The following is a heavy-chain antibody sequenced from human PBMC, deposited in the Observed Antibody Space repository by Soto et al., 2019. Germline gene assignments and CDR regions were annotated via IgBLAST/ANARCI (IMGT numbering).Heavy chain of an antibody. D-gene: IGHD2-15*01. Sequence: GGSLRLSCAASGFTFSSYGMHWVRQAPGKGLEWVAVISYDGSNKYYADSVKGRFTISRDNSKNTLYLQMNSLRAEDTAVYYCAKDLRYCSGGSCYSDPGMDVWGQGTTVTVSS. V-gene: IGHV3-30*18. CDR1: GFTFSSYG. CDR2: ISYDGSNK. J-gene: IGHJ6*02. CDR3: AKDLRYCSGGSCYSDPGMDV.